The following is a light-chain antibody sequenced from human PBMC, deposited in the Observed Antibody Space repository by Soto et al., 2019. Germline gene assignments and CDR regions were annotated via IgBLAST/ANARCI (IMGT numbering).Light chain of an antibody. V-gene: IGLV2-11*01. CDR2: DVN. CDR1: SSDVGGYNY. J-gene: IGLJ1*01. CDR3: CSFGGRVFV. Sequence: QSALTQPRSVSGSPGQSVTIPCTGTSSDVGGYNYVTWYQHHPGKAPKLMISDVNKRASGVPDRFSGSKSGNTASLTISGLQAEDEADYYCCSFGGRVFVFGTGTKVTVL.